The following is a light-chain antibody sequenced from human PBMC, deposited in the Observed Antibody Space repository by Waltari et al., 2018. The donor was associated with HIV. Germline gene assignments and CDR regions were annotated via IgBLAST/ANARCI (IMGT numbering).Light chain of an antibody. V-gene: IGLV2-23*02. J-gene: IGLJ2*01. CDR3: CSYAGGITHVL. CDR1: STDIGSYDL. CDR2: EVT. Sequence: QSALTQPASVSGSPGQSITISCTGMSTDIGSYDLFSWYQQHPGKAPKLMIYEVTKRPSGVSNRFSGSKSGNTASLTISGLQAEDEADYHCCSYAGGITHVLFGGGTKLTVL.